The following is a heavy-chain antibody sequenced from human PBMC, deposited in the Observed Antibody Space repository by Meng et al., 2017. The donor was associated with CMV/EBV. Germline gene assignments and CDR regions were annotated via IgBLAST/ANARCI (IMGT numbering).Heavy chain of an antibody. J-gene: IGHJ5*02. CDR2: IRSSSSTI. CDR3: ARDGGGSSWYGGWFDP. Sequence: GESLKISCAASGFTFSSYSMNWVRQAPGKGLEWVSYIRSSSSTIYYADSVKGRFTISRDNAKNSLYLQMNSLRAEDTAVYYCARDGGGSSWYGGWFDPWGQGTLVTVSS. D-gene: IGHD6-13*01. CDR1: GFTFSSYS. V-gene: IGHV3-48*04.